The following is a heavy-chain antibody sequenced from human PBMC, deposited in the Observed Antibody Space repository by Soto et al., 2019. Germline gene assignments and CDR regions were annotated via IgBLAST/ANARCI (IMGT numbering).Heavy chain of an antibody. Sequence: ASVKVSCKASGYTFTGYYMHWVRQAPGQGLEWMGWINPNSGGTNYVQKFQGRVTMTRDTSISTAYMELSRLRSDDTAVYYCARVRRYDILTGSHFAYWGQGTLVTVSS. V-gene: IGHV1-2*02. CDR2: INPNSGGT. J-gene: IGHJ4*02. CDR1: GYTFTGYY. CDR3: ARVRRYDILTGSHFAY. D-gene: IGHD3-9*01.